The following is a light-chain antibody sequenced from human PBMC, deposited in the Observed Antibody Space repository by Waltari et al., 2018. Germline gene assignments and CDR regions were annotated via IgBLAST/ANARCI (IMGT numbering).Light chain of an antibody. Sequence: EIVLTQSPATLSLSPGEIAPLSCGASRTISSYLAWYQQKPGQAPRLLIYDASNRATDIPARFSGSGSGTDFTLTISSLEPEYFAVYYCQQRSSWPKTFGQGTKVEIK. CDR2: DAS. CDR3: QQRSSWPKT. J-gene: IGKJ1*01. V-gene: IGKV3-11*01. CDR1: RTISSY.